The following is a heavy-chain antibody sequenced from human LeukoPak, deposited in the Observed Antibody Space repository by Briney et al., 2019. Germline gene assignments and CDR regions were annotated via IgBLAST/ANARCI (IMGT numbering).Heavy chain of an antibody. V-gene: IGHV7-4-1*02. CDR1: GYTFTSYA. J-gene: IGHJ4*02. CDR3: ASRGIGQKREPYFDY. D-gene: IGHD6-13*01. CDR2: INTNTGNP. Sequence: ALVKVSCKASGYTFTSYAMNWVRQAPGQGLEWMGWINTNTGNPTYAQGFTGRFVFSLDTSVSTAYLQISSLKAEDTAVYYCASRGIGQKREPYFDYWGQGTLVTVSS.